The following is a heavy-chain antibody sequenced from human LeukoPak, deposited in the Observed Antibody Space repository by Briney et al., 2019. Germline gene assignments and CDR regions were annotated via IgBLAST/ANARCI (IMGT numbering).Heavy chain of an antibody. CDR1: GGSISSSSYY. Sequence: SETLSLTCTVSGGSISSSSYYWGWIRQPPGKGLEWIGSIYYSGSTYYNPSLKSRVTISVDTSKNQFSLKLSSVTAADTAAYYCARDRKWIVDYWGQGTLVTVSS. V-gene: IGHV4-39*07. D-gene: IGHD5-12*01. J-gene: IGHJ4*02. CDR2: IYYSGST. CDR3: ARDRKWIVDY.